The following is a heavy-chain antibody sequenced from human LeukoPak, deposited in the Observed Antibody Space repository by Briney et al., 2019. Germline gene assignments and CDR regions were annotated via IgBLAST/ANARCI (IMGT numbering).Heavy chain of an antibody. Sequence: QPGGSLRLSCVASGFTFSNYAMSWVRQAPGKGLEWVSGIVNSGGSTYYADSMRGRLTISRDNSKKTVYLQMSSLRGDDTAIYYCAKDRAGYSYGMFDSWGQGTLVTVSS. CDR2: IVNSGGST. V-gene: IGHV3-23*01. D-gene: IGHD5-18*01. CDR3: AKDRAGYSYGMFDS. CDR1: GFTFSNYA. J-gene: IGHJ4*02.